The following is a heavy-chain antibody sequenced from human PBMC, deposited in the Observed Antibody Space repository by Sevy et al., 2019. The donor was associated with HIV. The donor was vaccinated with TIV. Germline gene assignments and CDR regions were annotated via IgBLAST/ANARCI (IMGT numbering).Heavy chain of an antibody. J-gene: IGHJ4*02. CDR2: LSRASDSI. V-gene: IGHV3-48*02. CDR1: GFTFRDYP. D-gene: IGHD1-26*01. Sequence: GGSLRLSCAASGFTFRDYPMNWIRRAPGKGLEWLSYLSRASDSIYYADSVMGRFTVSRDNAKNSLYLQMDRLSDEDTAIYYCAREHTGSFPDFWGQGTLVTVSS. CDR3: AREHTGSFPDF.